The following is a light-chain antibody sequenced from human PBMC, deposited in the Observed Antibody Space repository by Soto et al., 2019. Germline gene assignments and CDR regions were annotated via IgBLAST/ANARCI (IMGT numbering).Light chain of an antibody. CDR1: SSNIGAGYD. Sequence: QSVLTQPPSVSGAPVQRVTISCTGSSSNIGAGYDVHWYQQLPGTAPKLLIYDNINRPSGVPDRFSGSKSGTSASLAITGLQAEDEADYYCQSYDSSLSGYVFGTGTKLTVL. CDR3: QSYDSSLSGYV. CDR2: DNI. V-gene: IGLV1-40*01. J-gene: IGLJ1*01.